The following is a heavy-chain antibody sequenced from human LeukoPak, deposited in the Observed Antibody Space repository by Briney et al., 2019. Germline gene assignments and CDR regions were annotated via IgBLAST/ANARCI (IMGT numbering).Heavy chain of an antibody. J-gene: IGHJ6*04. V-gene: IGHV4-39*01. CDR3: ARGRTTVVTIRGLMDV. CDR1: GGSISSSSYY. D-gene: IGHD4-23*01. Sequence: SETLSLTCTVSGGSISSSSYYWGWIRQPPGKGLEWIGSIYYSGSTYYNPSLKSRVTISVDTSKNQFSLKLSSVTAADTAVYYCARGRTTVVTIRGLMDVRGKGTTVTVSS. CDR2: IYYSGST.